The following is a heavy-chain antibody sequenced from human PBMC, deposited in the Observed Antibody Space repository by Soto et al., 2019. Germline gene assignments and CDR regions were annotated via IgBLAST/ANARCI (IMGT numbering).Heavy chain of an antibody. Sequence: QVQLVHSGAEVKKPGASVKVSCKASGYTFTGYYMHWVRQAPGQGLELRGWSNPNRGGTNYAQKVQGCVSMTRDTSISTTCMELSRLRSDDTAVYYCARGRSITMVRGVITIDYYYGIDFCGQGTTVTVSS. V-gene: IGHV1-2*04. J-gene: IGHJ6*02. CDR1: GYTFTGYY. CDR3: ARGRSITMVRGVITIDYYYGIDF. D-gene: IGHD3-10*01. CDR2: SNPNRGGT.